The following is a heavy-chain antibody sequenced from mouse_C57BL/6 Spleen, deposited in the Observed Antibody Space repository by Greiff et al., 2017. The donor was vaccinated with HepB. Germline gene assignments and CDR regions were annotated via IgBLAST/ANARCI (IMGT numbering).Heavy chain of an antibody. CDR2: IDPSDSET. Sequence: QVQLQQPGAELVRPGSSVKLSCKASGYTFTSYWMHWVKQRPIQGLEWIGNIDPSDSETHYNQKFKDKATLTVDKSSSTAYMQLSSLTSEDSAVYYCACFTTPDWYFDVWGTGTTVTVSS. J-gene: IGHJ1*03. CDR1: GYTFTSYW. CDR3: ACFTTPDWYFDV. V-gene: IGHV1-52*01. D-gene: IGHD1-1*01.